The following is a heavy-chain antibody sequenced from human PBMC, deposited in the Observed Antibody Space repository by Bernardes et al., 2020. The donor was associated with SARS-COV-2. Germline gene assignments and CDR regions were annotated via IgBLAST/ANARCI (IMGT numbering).Heavy chain of an antibody. Sequence: GGSLRLCCAASGFTFSSYAMSWVRQAPGKGLEWVSAISGSGGSTYYADSVKGRFTISSDNSKNTLYLQMNSLRAEDTAVYYCAKGQEPIVVVPAAIRQATYYYYYYGMDVWGQGTTVTVSS. V-gene: IGHV3-23*01. J-gene: IGHJ6*02. D-gene: IGHD2-2*02. CDR3: AKGQEPIVVVPAAIRQATYYYYYYGMDV. CDR1: GFTFSSYA. CDR2: ISGSGGST.